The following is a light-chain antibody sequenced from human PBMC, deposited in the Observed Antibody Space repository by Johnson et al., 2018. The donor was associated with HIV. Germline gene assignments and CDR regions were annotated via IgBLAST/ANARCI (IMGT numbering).Light chain of an antibody. Sequence: QSVLTQPPSASGTPGQRVTISCSGSSSNIGSNTVNWYQQLPGTAPKLLIYRNNQRPSGVPDRFSGSKSGTSATLGIPGLQTGDEADYYCGTWDSGLSAGVFGTGTKVTVL. V-gene: IGLV1-44*01. CDR2: RNN. CDR1: SSNIGSNT. CDR3: GTWDSGLSAGV. J-gene: IGLJ1*01.